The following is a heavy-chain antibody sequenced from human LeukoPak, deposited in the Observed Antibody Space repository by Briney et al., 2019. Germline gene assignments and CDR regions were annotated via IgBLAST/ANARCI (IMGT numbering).Heavy chain of an antibody. CDR2: ISGSGGST. J-gene: IGHJ6*03. CDR3: AKVGGGYYYMDV. CDR1: GFTFSTYA. Sequence: GGSLRLSCAASGFTFSTYAMSWVRQAPGKGLEWVSGISGSGGSTYYADSVKGRFTISRDNSKNTLYLQMNSLRAEDTAVYYCAKVGGGYYYMDVWGKGTTVTISS. V-gene: IGHV3-23*01.